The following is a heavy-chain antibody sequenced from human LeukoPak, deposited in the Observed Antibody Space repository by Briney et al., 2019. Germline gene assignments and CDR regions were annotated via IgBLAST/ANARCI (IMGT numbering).Heavy chain of an antibody. V-gene: IGHV3-21*01. CDR2: ISSSSSYI. Sequence: GGSLRLSCAASGFTFSSYSMNWVRQAPGKGLEWVSSISSSSSYIYYAGSVKGRFTISRDNAKNSLYLQMNSLRAEDTAVYYCARDFAKPVLLWFGESKAYYYYGMDVWGQGTTVTVSS. D-gene: IGHD3-10*01. CDR3: ARDFAKPVLLWFGESKAYYYYGMDV. CDR1: GFTFSSYS. J-gene: IGHJ6*02.